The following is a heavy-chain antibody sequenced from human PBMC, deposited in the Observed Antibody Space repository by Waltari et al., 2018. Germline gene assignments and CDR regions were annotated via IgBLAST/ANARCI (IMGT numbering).Heavy chain of an antibody. CDR3: ARDPSFGDFEAYFDY. Sequence: EVQLAESGGGLVQPGGSLRLSCAVSGFSFSSYWMYWVRHSPGKGLVWVTQFNGGGSSIDSADSVKCGLTISRDNAKNTLYLEMNSLRAEDTAVYYCARDPSFGDFEAYFDYWGQGTLVTVSS. D-gene: IGHD4-17*01. J-gene: IGHJ4*02. CDR2: FNGGGSSI. V-gene: IGHV3-74*01. CDR1: GFSFSSYW.